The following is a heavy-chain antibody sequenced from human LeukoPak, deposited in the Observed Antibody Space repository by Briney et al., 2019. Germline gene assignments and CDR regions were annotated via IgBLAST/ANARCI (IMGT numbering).Heavy chain of an antibody. D-gene: IGHD6-13*01. V-gene: IGHV5-51*01. J-gene: IGHJ4*02. Sequence: KPGESLKISCKGSGYRFTNYWIGWVRQMPGKGLEWMGIVNPGDSDTRYSPSFQGQVTISADKSISTAYLQWSSLKASDTAMYYCARRRTAAAGDSFDYWGQGTLVTVSS. CDR2: VNPGDSDT. CDR3: ARRRTAAAGDSFDY. CDR1: GYRFTNYW.